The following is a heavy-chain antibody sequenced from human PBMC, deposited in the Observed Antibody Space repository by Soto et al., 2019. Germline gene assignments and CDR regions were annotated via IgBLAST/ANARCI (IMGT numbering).Heavy chain of an antibody. CDR1: GYTFTSYG. J-gene: IGHJ4*02. D-gene: IGHD3-22*01. CDR2: INPGNGNT. V-gene: IGHV1-3*01. Sequence: ASVKVSCKASGYTFTSYGINWVRQAPGRGLEWMGWINPGNGNTKYSQQFQGRVIIDRDTSASTAYMELSSLRPGDTAVYYCARGGYFDSSNYLAYWGLGTLVTVSS. CDR3: ARGGYFDSSNYLAY.